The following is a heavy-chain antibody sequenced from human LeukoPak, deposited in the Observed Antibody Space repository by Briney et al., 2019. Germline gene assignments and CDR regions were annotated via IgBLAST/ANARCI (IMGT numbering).Heavy chain of an antibody. J-gene: IGHJ4*02. Sequence: SETLSLTCTVSGGSISSYYWSWIRQPPGKGLEWIGYIYYSGSTNYNPSPKSRVTISVDTSKNQFSLKLSSVTAADTAVYYCARVGSSGYYYGGDFDYWGQGTLVTVSS. CDR2: IYYSGST. CDR1: GGSISSYY. D-gene: IGHD3-22*01. CDR3: ARVGSSGYYYGGDFDY. V-gene: IGHV4-59*01.